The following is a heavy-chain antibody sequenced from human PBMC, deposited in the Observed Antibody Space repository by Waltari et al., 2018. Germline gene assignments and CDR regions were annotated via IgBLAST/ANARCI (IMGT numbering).Heavy chain of an antibody. CDR1: GYTFTGYS. V-gene: IGHV1-2*02. CDR2: INPNSGGT. J-gene: IGHJ4*02. D-gene: IGHD6-19*01. CDR3: ATGKKAVPHY. Sequence: QVQLLQSGAEVTKPGASVTVSCKASGYTFTGYSMHWVRQAPGQEPEWRGWINPNSGGTNDAQKFQGRVTMTRDTSISTAYMELSRLRSDDTAVYYCATGKKAVPHYWGQGTLVTVSS.